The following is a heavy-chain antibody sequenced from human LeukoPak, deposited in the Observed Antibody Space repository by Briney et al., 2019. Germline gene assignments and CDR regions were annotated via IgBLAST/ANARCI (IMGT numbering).Heavy chain of an antibody. D-gene: IGHD3-22*01. CDR2: ISYDGSNK. CDR3: AREVGSSGYYLD. CDR1: GFTFSSYA. V-gene: IGHV3-30-3*01. J-gene: IGHJ4*02. Sequence: PGGSLRLSCAASGFTFSSYAMHWVRQAPGKGLEWVAVISYDGSNKYYADSVKGRFTISRDNSKNTLYLQMNSLRAEDTAVYYCAREVGSSGYYLDWSQGTLVTVSS.